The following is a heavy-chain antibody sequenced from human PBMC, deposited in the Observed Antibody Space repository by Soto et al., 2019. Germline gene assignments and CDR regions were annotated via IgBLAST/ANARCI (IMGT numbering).Heavy chain of an antibody. D-gene: IGHD3-22*01. CDR1: GFTFSIYA. V-gene: IGHV3-30-3*01. CDR2: ISYDGSNK. Sequence: PGGSLRLSCAASGFTFSIYAMHWVRQAPGKGLEWVAVISYDGSNKYYADSVKGRFTISRDNSKNTLYLQMNSLRAEDTAVYYCARASSSYYYDSSGYDYYYYGMDVWGQGTTVTVSS. J-gene: IGHJ6*02. CDR3: ARASSSYYYDSSGYDYYYYGMDV.